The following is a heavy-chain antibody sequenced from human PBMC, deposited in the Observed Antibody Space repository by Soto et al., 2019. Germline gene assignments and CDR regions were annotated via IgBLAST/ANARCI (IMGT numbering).Heavy chain of an antibody. CDR3: GRGRSGQIVVFY. D-gene: IGHD1-26*01. Sequence: ASVKVSCKASGYTFTGHYIHWVRQAPEQGPEWMGEIGPESGATRYAQRFQGRVTMTRDTSITTVYMELKNLSPDDTAVYYCGRGRSGQIVVFYWGQGTPVTVSS. J-gene: IGHJ4*02. CDR2: IGPESGAT. CDR1: GYTFTGHY. V-gene: IGHV1-2*02.